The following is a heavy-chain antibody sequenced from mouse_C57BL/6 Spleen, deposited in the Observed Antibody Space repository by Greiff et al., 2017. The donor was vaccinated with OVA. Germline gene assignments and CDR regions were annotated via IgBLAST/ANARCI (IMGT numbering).Heavy chain of an antibody. Sequence: VQLQQSDAELVKPGASVKLSCTVSGYPFTDPTIHWMQQSPSPGLAWIGYIYPRDGNTKYNEKFKGKATLTADKSSSTAYMQLNSLTSEDSAVYFCARSRRVYYFDYWGQGTTLTVSS. V-gene: IGHV1-78*01. CDR1: GYPFTDPT. CDR2: IYPRDGNT. CDR3: ARSRRVYYFDY. J-gene: IGHJ2*01.